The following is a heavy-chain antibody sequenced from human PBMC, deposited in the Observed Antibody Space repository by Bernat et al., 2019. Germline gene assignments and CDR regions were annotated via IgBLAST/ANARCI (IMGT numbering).Heavy chain of an antibody. CDR1: GFTVSSNY. D-gene: IGHD5-18*01. CDR3: ARDRGYTYGHNFDY. Sequence: EVQLVESGGGLVQPGGSLRLSCAASGFTVSSNYMSWVRQAPGKGLEWVSVIYSGGSTYYADSVKGRFTVSRDNSKNTLYLQMNSLRAEDTAVYYCARDRGYTYGHNFDYWGQGTLVTVSS. J-gene: IGHJ4*02. V-gene: IGHV3-66*02. CDR2: IYSGGST.